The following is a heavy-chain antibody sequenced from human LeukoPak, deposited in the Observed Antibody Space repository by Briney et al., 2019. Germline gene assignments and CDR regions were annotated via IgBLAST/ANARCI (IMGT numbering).Heavy chain of an antibody. Sequence: GGSLRLSCAASGFTVSSNYMSWVRQAPGRGLEWVSVIYSGGSTYYADSVKGRFTISRDNSKNTLYLQMNSLRAEDTAVYFCARGYQSTTHCHFDSWGRGIQVTASS. V-gene: IGHV3-53*01. CDR3: ARGYQSTTHCHFDS. CDR1: GFTVSSNY. CDR2: IYSGGST. J-gene: IGHJ5*01. D-gene: IGHD2/OR15-2a*01.